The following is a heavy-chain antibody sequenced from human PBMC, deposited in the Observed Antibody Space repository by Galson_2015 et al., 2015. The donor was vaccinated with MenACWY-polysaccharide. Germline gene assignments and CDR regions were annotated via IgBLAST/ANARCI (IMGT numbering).Heavy chain of an antibody. J-gene: IGHJ4*02. D-gene: IGHD6-13*01. CDR1: GYTFTGYY. CDR2: INPNSGGT. Sequence: SVKVSCKASGYTFTGYYRHWVRQAPGQGLEWMGRINPNSGGTNYAQKFQGRVTMTRDTSISTAYMELSRLRSDDTAVYYCARGRGSSWAPYFDYWGQGTLVTVSS. CDR3: ARGRGSSWAPYFDY. V-gene: IGHV1-2*06.